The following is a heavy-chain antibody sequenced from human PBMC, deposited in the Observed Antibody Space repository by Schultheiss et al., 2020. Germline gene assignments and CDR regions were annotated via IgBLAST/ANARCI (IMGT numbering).Heavy chain of an antibody. CDR2: IRSKAYGGTT. CDR1: GFTFGDYA. D-gene: IGHD6-19*01. V-gene: IGHV3-49*04. CDR3: TRDLWRSYSSGWYDY. Sequence: GGSLRLSCTASGFTFGDYAMSWVRQAPGKGLEWVGFIRSKAYGGTTEYAASVKGRFTISRDDSKSIAYLQMNSLKTEDTAVYYCTRDLWRSYSSGWYDYWGQGTLVTVSS. J-gene: IGHJ4*02.